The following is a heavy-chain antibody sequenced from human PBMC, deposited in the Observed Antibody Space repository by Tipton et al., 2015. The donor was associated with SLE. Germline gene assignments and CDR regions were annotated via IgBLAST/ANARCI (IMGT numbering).Heavy chain of an antibody. Sequence: TLSLTCTVSGGSISISTYFWGWIRQPPGKGLEWIGSVYYSGGSYYNPSLKSRVSISVDLSKNQFSLKLNSVTAADTAVYYCAGDYDSGSYRFDFWGQGTLVTVSS. CDR1: GGSISISTYF. V-gene: IGHV4-39*07. D-gene: IGHD3-10*01. J-gene: IGHJ4*02. CDR2: VYYSGGS. CDR3: AGDYDSGSYRFDF.